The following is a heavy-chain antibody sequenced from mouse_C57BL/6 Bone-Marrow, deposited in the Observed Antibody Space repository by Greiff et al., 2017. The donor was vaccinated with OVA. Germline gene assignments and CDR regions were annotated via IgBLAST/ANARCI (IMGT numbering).Heavy chain of an antibody. J-gene: IGHJ1*03. CDR3: ARYITTVPPYWYFDV. D-gene: IGHD1-1*01. CDR2: ISYSGST. V-gene: IGHV3-8*01. Sequence: EVQLQESGPGLAKPSQTLSLTCSVTGYSITSDYWNWIRKFPGNKLEYMGYISYSGSTYYNPSLKSRIAITRDTSKNQYYLQLNSVTTEDTATYYCARYITTVPPYWYFDVWGTGTTVTVSS. CDR1: GYSITSDY.